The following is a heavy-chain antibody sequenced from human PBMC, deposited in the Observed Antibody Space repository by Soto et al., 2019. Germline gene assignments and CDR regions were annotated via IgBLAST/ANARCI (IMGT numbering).Heavy chain of an antibody. J-gene: IGHJ4*02. Sequence: GGSLRLSCAASGFTFSNAWMSWVRQAPGKGLEWVGRIKSKTDGGTTDYAAPVKGRFTISRDDSKNTLYLQMNSLKTEDTAVYYCTTDYSSFPYYFDYWGQGTLVTVSS. D-gene: IGHD6-6*01. V-gene: IGHV3-15*01. CDR2: IKSKTDGGTT. CDR3: TTDYSSFPYYFDY. CDR1: GFTFSNAW.